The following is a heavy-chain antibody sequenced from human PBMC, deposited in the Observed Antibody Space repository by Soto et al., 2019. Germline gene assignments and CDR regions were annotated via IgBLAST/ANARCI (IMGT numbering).Heavy chain of an antibody. CDR2: ISGSGGST. D-gene: IGHD3-9*01. Sequence: PGGPLRLSCAASGFTFSSYAMSWVRQAPGKGLEWVSAISGSGGSTYYADSVKGRFTISRDNSKNTLYLQMNSLRAEDTAVYYCAKDAQVFYDILTGYSPGYYGMDVWGQGTTVTVSS. CDR1: GFTFSSYA. CDR3: AKDAQVFYDILTGYSPGYYGMDV. V-gene: IGHV3-23*01. J-gene: IGHJ6*02.